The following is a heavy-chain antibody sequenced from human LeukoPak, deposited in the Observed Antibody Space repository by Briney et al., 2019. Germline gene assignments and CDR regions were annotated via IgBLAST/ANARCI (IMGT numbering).Heavy chain of an antibody. V-gene: IGHV3-74*01. CDR1: GFTFSRSW. J-gene: IGHJ6*02. D-gene: IGHD3-22*01. CDR3: ARDPPNYYDSSGSSYYHGMDV. CDR2: INSDGSST. Sequence: PGGSLRLSCAASGFTFSRSWMHWVRQAPGKGLVWVSRINSDGSSTTYADSVKGRFTISRDNAKNTLYLQMNSLRAEDTAMYYCARDPPNYYDSSGSSYYHGMDVWGQGTTVTVS.